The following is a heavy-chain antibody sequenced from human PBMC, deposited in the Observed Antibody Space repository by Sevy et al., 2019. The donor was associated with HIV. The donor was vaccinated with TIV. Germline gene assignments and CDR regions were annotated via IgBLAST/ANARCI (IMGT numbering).Heavy chain of an antibody. D-gene: IGHD2-2*01. J-gene: IGHJ6*02. CDR3: AKVDVVVPVADYGLDV. V-gene: IGHV3-30*18. CDR2: ISHDGSKK. CDR1: GFTFSTSA. Sequence: GGSLRLSCAASGFTFSTSAMHWVRQAPGKGLEWVAVISHDGSKKYYGDSVKGRFTISRDNSKNTLFLQMNSLRAEETAVYYCAKVDVVVPVADYGLDVWGQGTTVTVSS.